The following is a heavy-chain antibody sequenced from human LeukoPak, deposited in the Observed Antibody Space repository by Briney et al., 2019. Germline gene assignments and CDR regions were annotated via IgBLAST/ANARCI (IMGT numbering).Heavy chain of an antibody. Sequence: GASVKVSCKASGYTFTGYYMHWVRQAPGQGLEWMGWINPNSGGTNYAQKFQGRVTMTRDTSISTAYMELSSLRSEDTAVYYCARVGGLLWFGELSRPPMDVWGQGTTVTVSS. J-gene: IGHJ6*02. CDR2: INPNSGGT. D-gene: IGHD3-10*01. CDR1: GYTFTGYY. V-gene: IGHV1-2*02. CDR3: ARVGGLLWFGELSRPPMDV.